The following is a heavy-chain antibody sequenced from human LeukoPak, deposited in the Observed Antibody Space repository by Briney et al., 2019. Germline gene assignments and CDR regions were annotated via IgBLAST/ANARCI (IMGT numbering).Heavy chain of an antibody. CDR2: ISGDGATT. Sequence: GGSLRLSCAASGFTFDDYTMHWVRQAPGKGLEWVSLISGDGATTYYAPSVKGRVTVSRDNNKNSLFLQMNNLRTEDSALYYCAKDLSMVFDAFNIWGQGTLVTVSS. CDR1: GFTFDDYT. D-gene: IGHD4/OR15-4a*01. V-gene: IGHV3-43*02. J-gene: IGHJ3*02. CDR3: AKDLSMVFDAFNI.